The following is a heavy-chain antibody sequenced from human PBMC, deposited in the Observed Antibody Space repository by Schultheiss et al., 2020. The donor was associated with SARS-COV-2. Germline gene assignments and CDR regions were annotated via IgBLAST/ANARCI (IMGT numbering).Heavy chain of an antibody. CDR2: ISAYNGNT. Sequence: ASVKVSCKASGYTFTSYGISWVRQAPGQGLEWMGWISAYNGNTKYAQKLQGRVTMTTDTSTSTAYMELRSLRSDDTAVYYCARDCSSTSCYTRAFDIWGQGTMVTVSS. D-gene: IGHD2-2*02. CDR1: GYTFTSYG. V-gene: IGHV1-18*01. J-gene: IGHJ3*02. CDR3: ARDCSSTSCYTRAFDI.